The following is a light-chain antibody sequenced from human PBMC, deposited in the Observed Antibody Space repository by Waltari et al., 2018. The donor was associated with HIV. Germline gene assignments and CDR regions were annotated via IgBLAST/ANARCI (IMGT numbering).Light chain of an antibody. J-gene: IGLJ2*01. CDR3: GTWDSSLSAVL. V-gene: IGLV1-51*01. Sequence: QSVLTQPPSVSAAPGQKVTLSCSGSSPNIGSHRVFWYQQLPGTAPKLLIYDNTKRPSGIPDRFSGSKSGTLATLGITGLQTGDEADYYCGTWDSSLSAVLFGGGTKLTVL. CDR1: SPNIGSHR. CDR2: DNT.